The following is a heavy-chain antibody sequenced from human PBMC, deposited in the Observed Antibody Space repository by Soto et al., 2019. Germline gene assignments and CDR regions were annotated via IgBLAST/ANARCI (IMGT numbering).Heavy chain of an antibody. Sequence: RGKGVGWIRQPPGKALEWLALIYWDDDKRYSPSLKSRLTITKDTSKNQVVLTMTNMDPVDTATYYCAHMGDYGDYLDYWGQGTLVTVSS. CDR3: AHMGDYGDYLDY. V-gene: IGHV2-5*02. D-gene: IGHD4-17*01. CDR1: RGKG. J-gene: IGHJ4*02. CDR2: IYWDDDK.